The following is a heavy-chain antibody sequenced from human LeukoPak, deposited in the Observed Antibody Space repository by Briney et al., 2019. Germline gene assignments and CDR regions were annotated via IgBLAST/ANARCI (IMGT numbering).Heavy chain of an antibody. J-gene: IGHJ6*03. CDR3: ARDGRGGWFGELWVGYYHYYMDV. D-gene: IGHD3-10*01. CDR1: GGSISSYY. V-gene: IGHV4-4*07. CDR2: IYTSGST. Sequence: SETLSLTCTVSGGSISSYYWSWIRQPAGKGLEWIGRIYTSGSTNYNPSLKSRVTMSVDTSKNQFSLKLSSVTAADTAVYYCARDGRGGWFGELWVGYYHYYMDVWGKGTTVTVSS.